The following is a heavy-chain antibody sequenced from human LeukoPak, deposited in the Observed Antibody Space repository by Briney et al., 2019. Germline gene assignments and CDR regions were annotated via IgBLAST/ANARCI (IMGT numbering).Heavy chain of an antibody. CDR3: ARGISSSWYPYFDY. J-gene: IGHJ4*02. Sequence: SETLSLTCTVSGDSISSYYWSWIRQPAGKGLEWIARIYTSGSTNYNPSLKSRVTMSVDTSKNQFSLNLNSVAAADTAVYYCARGISSSWYPYFDYWGQGTLVTVSS. D-gene: IGHD6-13*01. V-gene: IGHV4-4*07. CDR1: GDSISSYY. CDR2: IYTSGST.